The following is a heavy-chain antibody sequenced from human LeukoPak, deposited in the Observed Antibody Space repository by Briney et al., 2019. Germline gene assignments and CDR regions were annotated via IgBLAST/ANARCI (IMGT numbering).Heavy chain of an antibody. J-gene: IGHJ3*02. CDR2: IYYSGST. CDR1: GGSISSYY. Sequence: SETLSLTCTVSGGSISSYYWSWIRQPPGKGLEWIGYIYYSGSTNYNPSLKSRVTISADTSKNQFSLKLSSVTAADTAVYYCASLYDQGAFDIWGQGTMVTVSS. V-gene: IGHV4-59*08. D-gene: IGHD2/OR15-2a*01. CDR3: ASLYDQGAFDI.